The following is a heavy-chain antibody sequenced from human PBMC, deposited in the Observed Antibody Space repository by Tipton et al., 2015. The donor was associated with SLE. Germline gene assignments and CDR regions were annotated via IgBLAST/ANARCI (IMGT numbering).Heavy chain of an antibody. CDR3: ARVPPQYFDWPYYFDY. CDR2: IIPIFGTA. V-gene: IGHV1-69*15. CDR1: GGTFSSYA. Sequence: QSGAEVKKPGSSVKVSCKASGGTFSSYAISWVRQAPGQGLEWMGRIIPIFGTANYAQKFQGRVTITADESTSTAYMELSSLRSEDTAVYYCARVPPQYFDWPYYFDYWGQGTLVTVSS. D-gene: IGHD3-9*01. J-gene: IGHJ4*02.